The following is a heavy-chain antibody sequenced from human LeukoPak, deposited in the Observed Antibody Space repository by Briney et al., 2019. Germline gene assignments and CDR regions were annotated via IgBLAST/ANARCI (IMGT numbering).Heavy chain of an antibody. CDR2: VNPNSGGT. Sequence: ASVKVSCKASGYTFTGYHMHWVRQAPGQGLEWMGWVNPNSGGTKYAQKLQGRVTMTRDTSTSTVYMELSSLRSEDTAVYYYASLGSYGIDAFDIWGQGTMVTVSS. D-gene: IGHD4-17*01. CDR3: ASLGSYGIDAFDI. J-gene: IGHJ3*02. V-gene: IGHV1-2*02. CDR1: GYTFTGYH.